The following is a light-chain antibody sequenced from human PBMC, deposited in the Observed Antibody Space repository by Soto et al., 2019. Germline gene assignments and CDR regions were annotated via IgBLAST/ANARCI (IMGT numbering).Light chain of an antibody. J-gene: IGKJ5*01. CDR3: QQYNIFPYT. V-gene: IGKV1-5*03. CDR2: KTS. Sequence: DIQMTQSPSTLSASVGDRVTITCRASQSVSTWLAWYQQKPGKSPKLLIYKTSTLDSGVPSRFSASGSGTEFTLTVSSLQPDDFATYYCQQYNIFPYTFGQGTRLEI. CDR1: QSVSTW.